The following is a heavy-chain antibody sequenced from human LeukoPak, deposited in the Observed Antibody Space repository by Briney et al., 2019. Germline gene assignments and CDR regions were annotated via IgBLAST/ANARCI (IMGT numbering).Heavy chain of an antibody. D-gene: IGHD3-10*01. V-gene: IGHV3-74*01. CDR3: ASDVAGSGSL. Sequence: GGSLRLSCAASGFTFSCYWMHWVRQVPGKGLVWVARINEHGSITDYADSVKDRFTVSRDNAWNTLYLQMNSLRAEDTAVYYCASDVAGSGSLWGQGTLITVSS. J-gene: IGHJ4*02. CDR2: INEHGSIT. CDR1: GFTFSCYW.